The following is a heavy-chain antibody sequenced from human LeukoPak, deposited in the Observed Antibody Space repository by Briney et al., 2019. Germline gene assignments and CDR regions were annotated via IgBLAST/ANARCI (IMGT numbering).Heavy chain of an antibody. CDR3: ARRYGYYYYYMDV. Sequence: SETLSLTCTVSGSSISSSSYYWGWIRQPPGKGLEWIGSIYYSGSTYYNPSLKSRVTISVDTSKNQFSLKLSSVTAADTAVYYCARRYGYYYYYMDVWGKGTTVTVSS. CDR1: GSSISSSSYY. V-gene: IGHV4-39*01. D-gene: IGHD2-15*01. CDR2: IYYSGST. J-gene: IGHJ6*03.